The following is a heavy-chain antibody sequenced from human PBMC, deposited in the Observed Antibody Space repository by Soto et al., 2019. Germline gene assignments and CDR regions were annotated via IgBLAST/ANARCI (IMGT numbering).Heavy chain of an antibody. V-gene: IGHV4-59*01. Sequence: TSETLSLTCTVSGGSISSNYWTWIRQPPGKGLEWIGYVYNSGSTNYNPSLKSRVTISEDTSKSQFSLKVNSMTAADTAVYYCARYRREAVAGYTLDNWGQGMLVTVSS. CDR1: GGSISSNY. CDR3: ARYRREAVAGYTLDN. D-gene: IGHD6-13*01. CDR2: VYNSGST. J-gene: IGHJ4*02.